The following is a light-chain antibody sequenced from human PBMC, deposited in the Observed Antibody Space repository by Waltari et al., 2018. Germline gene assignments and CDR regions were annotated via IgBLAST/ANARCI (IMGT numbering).Light chain of an antibody. V-gene: IGKV3-20*01. CDR1: QSVSRA. Sequence: EVVLTQSPGTLSLSPGERATHSCRASQSVSRALAWYQQKPGQAPRLLIYGASIRATGIPDRFSGSGSGTDFSLTISRLEPADSAMYYCQHYVRLPATFGQGTKVEIK. CDR3: QHYVRLPAT. CDR2: GAS. J-gene: IGKJ1*01.